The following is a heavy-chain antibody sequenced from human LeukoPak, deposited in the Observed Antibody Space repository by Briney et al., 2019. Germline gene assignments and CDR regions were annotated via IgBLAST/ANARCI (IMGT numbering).Heavy chain of an antibody. Sequence: GGSLRLSCSTSGVTFSGYSMNWVRRAPGKGLEWLSYISASGGTTYYADSVNGRFTISRDNAKNSLYLQMNSLRAEDTAVYYCSRDWVWTTVTVNCFDPWGQGTLVTVSS. J-gene: IGHJ5*02. CDR1: GVTFSGYS. CDR2: ISASGGTT. V-gene: IGHV3-48*01. D-gene: IGHD4-17*01. CDR3: SRDWVWTTVTVNCFDP.